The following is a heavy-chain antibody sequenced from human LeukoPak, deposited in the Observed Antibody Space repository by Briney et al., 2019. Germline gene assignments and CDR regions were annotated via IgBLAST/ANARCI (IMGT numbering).Heavy chain of an antibody. J-gene: IGHJ4*02. D-gene: IGHD6-19*01. CDR3: ARDSLAVAGSFDY. V-gene: IGHV3-23*01. Sequence: GGSLRLSCAASGFTFSSYAMSWVRQAPGKGLEWVSAISGSGGSTYYADSVKGRFTISRDNSKNTLYLQMNSLRAEDAAVYYCARDSLAVAGSFDYWGQGTLVTVSS. CDR2: ISGSGGST. CDR1: GFTFSSYA.